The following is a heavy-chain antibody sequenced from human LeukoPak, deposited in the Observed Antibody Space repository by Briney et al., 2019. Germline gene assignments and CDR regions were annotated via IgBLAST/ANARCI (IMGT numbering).Heavy chain of an antibody. CDR2: ISGYNGNT. V-gene: IGHV1-18*01. D-gene: IGHD3-9*01. J-gene: IGHJ4*02. CDR3: ARGLRYGDDLAPRDY. CDR1: GYTFTSYG. Sequence: ASVKVSCKASGYTFTSYGISWVRQAPGQGLEWMGWISGYNGNTKYAQKLQDRVTMTTDTSTSTAYMEVRSLRSDDTAVYYCARGLRYGDDLAPRDYWGQGTLVTVSS.